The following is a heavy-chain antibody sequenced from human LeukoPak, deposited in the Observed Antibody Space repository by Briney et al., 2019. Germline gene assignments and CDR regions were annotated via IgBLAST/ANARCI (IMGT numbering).Heavy chain of an antibody. CDR1: GGSISSYY. D-gene: IGHD3-22*01. J-gene: IGHJ4*02. Sequence: SETLSLTCTVSGGSISSYYWSWIRQPPGKGLEWIGYIYYSGSTNYNPSLKSRVTISVDTSKNQFSLKLSSVTAAHTAVYYCARVRSSGYPPPPAFDYWGQGTLVTVSS. V-gene: IGHV4-59*01. CDR2: IYYSGST. CDR3: ARVRSSGYPPPPAFDY.